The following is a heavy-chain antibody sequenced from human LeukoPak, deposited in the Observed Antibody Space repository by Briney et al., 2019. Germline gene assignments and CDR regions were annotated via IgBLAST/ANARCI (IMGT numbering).Heavy chain of an antibody. CDR2: IYTSGST. J-gene: IGHJ5*02. CDR1: GGSISSGSYY. D-gene: IGHD6-19*01. Sequence: SQTLSLTCTVSGGSISSGSYYWSWIRQPAGKGLEWIGRIYTSGSTNYNPSPKSRVTISVDTSKNQFSLKLSSVTAADTAVYYCARDPSAVAAGWFDPWGQGTLVTVSS. CDR3: ARDPSAVAAGWFDP. V-gene: IGHV4-61*02.